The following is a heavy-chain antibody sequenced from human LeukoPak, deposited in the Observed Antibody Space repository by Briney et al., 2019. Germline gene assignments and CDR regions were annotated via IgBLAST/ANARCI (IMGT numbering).Heavy chain of an antibody. CDR1: GFTFSSSA. Sequence: GGSLRLSCAASGFTFSSSAMHWVRQAPGKGLEYVSAISSNGGSTYYANSVKGRFTISRDNSKNTLYLQMNSLRAEDTAVYYXAKDLPCXSTSCXAXXPGGFD. CDR3: AKDLPCXSTSCXAXXPGGFD. J-gene: IGHJ4*01. V-gene: IGHV3-64*01. D-gene: IGHD2-2*01. CDR2: ISSNGGST.